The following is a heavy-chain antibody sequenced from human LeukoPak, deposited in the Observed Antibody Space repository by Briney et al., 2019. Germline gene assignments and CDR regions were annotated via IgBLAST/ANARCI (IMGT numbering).Heavy chain of an antibody. Sequence: PSETLSLTCTVSGGSISSYYWSWIRQPPGKGLEWIGYIYYSGSTNYNPSLKSRVTISVDTSKNQFSLKLSSVTAADTAVYYCARGSLNYGSGGYYRGWFDPWGQGTLVTVSS. D-gene: IGHD3-10*01. CDR2: IYYSGST. V-gene: IGHV4-59*01. CDR3: ARGSLNYGSGGYYRGWFDP. J-gene: IGHJ5*02. CDR1: GGSISSYY.